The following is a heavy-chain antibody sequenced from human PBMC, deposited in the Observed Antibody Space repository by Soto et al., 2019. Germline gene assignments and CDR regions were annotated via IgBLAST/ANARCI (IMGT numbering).Heavy chain of an antibody. J-gene: IGHJ6*02. CDR1: GGTFSSYA. D-gene: IGHD3-10*01. V-gene: IGHV1-69*13. Sequence: SVKVSCKASGGTFSSYAISWVRQAPGQGLEWMGGIIPIFGTANYAQEFQGRVTITADESTSTAYMELSSLRSEDTAVYYCASRRYGSGSYYKPPYYYYYYGMDVWGQGTTVTVSS. CDR2: IIPIFGTA. CDR3: ASRRYGSGSYYKPPYYYYYYGMDV.